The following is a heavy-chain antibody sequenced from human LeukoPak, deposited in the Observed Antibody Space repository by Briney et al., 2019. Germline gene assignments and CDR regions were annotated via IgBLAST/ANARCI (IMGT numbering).Heavy chain of an antibody. CDR2: INSDGSSA. V-gene: IGHV3-74*01. CDR1: GFTFSSYW. D-gene: IGHD6-6*01. CDR3: VRDKFGTLIYGSSCFDS. J-gene: IGHJ4*02. Sequence: PGGSLRLSCAASGFTFSSYWMHWVRQAPGKGQVWVSRINSDGSSAIYADSVKGRFTFSRDNAKNTLYLQMNSLRAEDTAVYYCVRDKFGTLIYGSSCFDSWGQGTLVTVSS.